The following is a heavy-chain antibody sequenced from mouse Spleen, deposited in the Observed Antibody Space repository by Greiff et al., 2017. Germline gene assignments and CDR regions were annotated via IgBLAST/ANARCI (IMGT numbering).Heavy chain of an antibody. CDR2: IYWDDDK. Sequence: QVTLKESGPGILQPSQTLSLTCSFSGFSLSTSGMGVSWIRQPSGKGLEWLAHIYWDDDKRYNPSLKSRLTISKDTSRNQVFLKITSVDTADTATYYCARIYYGSWFAYWGQGTLVTVSA. CDR3: ARIYYGSWFAY. CDR1: GFSLSTSGMG. J-gene: IGHJ3*01. D-gene: IGHD2-2*01. V-gene: IGHV8-12*01.